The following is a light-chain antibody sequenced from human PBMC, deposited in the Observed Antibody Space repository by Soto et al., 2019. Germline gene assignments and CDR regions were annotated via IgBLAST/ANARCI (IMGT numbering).Light chain of an antibody. V-gene: IGKV3-20*01. Sequence: EIVLTQSPGTLSLSPGERATLSCRTSQSLSSNYLAWYQQKPGQAPRLLISGASSRVTGIPDRFSGSGSGTDFTLTISRLEPEDFAVYYCHQYGTLPRTFGQGTKVDVK. J-gene: IGKJ1*01. CDR3: HQYGTLPRT. CDR1: QSLSSNY. CDR2: GAS.